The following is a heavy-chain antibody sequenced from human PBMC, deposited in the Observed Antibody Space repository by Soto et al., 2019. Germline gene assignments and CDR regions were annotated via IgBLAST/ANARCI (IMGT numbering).Heavy chain of an antibody. V-gene: IGHV3-33*06. J-gene: IGHJ4*02. CDR1: GFTFSSYG. CDR2: IWYDGSKK. Sequence: QVQLVESGGGVVQPGRSLRLSCAASGFTFSSYGMHWVRQAPGKGLEWVAVIWYDGSKKYYVDFVKGRFTISRDNSKNQFYLQMNSLGGEDTAVYYCAKDAGRRRPSAPLDYWGQGTPVTVSS. D-gene: IGHD1-1*01. CDR3: AKDAGRRRPSAPLDY.